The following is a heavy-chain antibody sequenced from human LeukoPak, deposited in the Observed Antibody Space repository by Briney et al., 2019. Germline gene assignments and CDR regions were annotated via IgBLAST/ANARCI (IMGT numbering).Heavy chain of an antibody. CDR3: ATTTPRGNPHYFDY. J-gene: IGHJ4*02. CDR1: GHSFTSHW. V-gene: IGHV5-51*01. D-gene: IGHD1-26*01. CDR2: IYPGDSDT. Sequence: GESLKISCKGSGHSFTSHWIAWVRQMPGKGLEWMGIIYPGDSDTRYSPSFQGQGTISADKSITTAYLQWSSLKASDTGIYYCATTTPRGNPHYFDYWGQGTLVTVSS.